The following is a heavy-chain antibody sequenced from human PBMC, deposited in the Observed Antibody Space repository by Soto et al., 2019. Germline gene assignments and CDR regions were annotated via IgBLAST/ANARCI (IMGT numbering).Heavy chain of an antibody. J-gene: IGHJ4*02. CDR3: AKVPAAQSYFDF. V-gene: IGHV3-23*01. D-gene: IGHD2-2*01. CDR1: GFTFITYA. Sequence: EVQLLDSGGGLVQPGGSLRLSCAASGFTFITYAMSWVRQAPGTGLEWVSIISGSGGSTYYPDSVKGRFTISRDNSKNTLYLQMNSLRADDTAVYYCAKVPAAQSYFDFWGQGTLVTVSS. CDR2: ISGSGGST.